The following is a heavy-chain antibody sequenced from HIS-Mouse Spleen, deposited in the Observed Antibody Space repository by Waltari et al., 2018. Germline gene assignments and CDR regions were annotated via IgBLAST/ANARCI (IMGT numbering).Heavy chain of an antibody. CDR2: IKQDGSEK. CDR1: GFTFSSYW. J-gene: IGHJ4*02. D-gene: IGHD7-27*01. V-gene: IGHV3-7*01. Sequence: EVQLVESGGGLVQPGGSLRLSCAASGFTFSSYWMSWVRQAPGKGLGWVDNIKQDGSEKYYVDSVKGRFTISRDNAKNSLYLQMNSLRAEDTAVYYCARDGGTGDFDYWGQGTLVTVSS. CDR3: ARDGGTGDFDY.